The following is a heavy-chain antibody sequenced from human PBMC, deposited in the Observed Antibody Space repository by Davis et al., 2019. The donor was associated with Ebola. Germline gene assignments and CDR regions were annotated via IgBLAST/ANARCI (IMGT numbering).Heavy chain of an antibody. CDR2: TGTAGDT. V-gene: IGHV3-13*01. D-gene: IGHD1-7*01. Sequence: GGSLRLSCAASGFTFSSYGMHWVRQSTGKGLEWVSGTGTAGDTYYSGSVRGRFTISRENAKNSLYLQMNSLRAGDSAVYYCARGGLRGTTYSYGMDVWGKGTTVTVSS. J-gene: IGHJ6*03. CDR1: GFTFSSYG. CDR3: ARGGLRGTTYSYGMDV.